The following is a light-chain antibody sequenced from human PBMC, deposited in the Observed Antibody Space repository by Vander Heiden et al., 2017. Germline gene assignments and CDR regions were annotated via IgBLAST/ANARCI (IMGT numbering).Light chain of an antibody. V-gene: IGLV2-23*02. CDR3: CSFAGSSNTFTRSGTFKWV. CDR1: SSDVGNYYL. CDR2: EVS. J-gene: IGLJ3*02. Sequence: QSALTQPASVSGSPGQSITISCPGTSSDVGNYYLFSWYQHHPGKGPKLMIYEVSKRPSGVSNRFSGSKSANTASLTISGLQAEDEGDYYCCSFAGSSNTFTRSGTFKWVFGGGTKLTVL.